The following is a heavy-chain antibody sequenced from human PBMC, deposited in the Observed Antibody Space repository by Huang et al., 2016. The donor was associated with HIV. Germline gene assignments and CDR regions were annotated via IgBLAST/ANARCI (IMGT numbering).Heavy chain of an antibody. D-gene: IGHD3-10*01. J-gene: IGHJ4*02. CDR1: GGSISSHD. V-gene: IGHV4-59*11. Sequence: QVQLQESGPGLVKPSETLSLTCTVSGGSISSHDWSWIRPPPGKGLGWIGSIYYSGTTNYHPPLKRRVTISVDTSKNQFSLKLSSVTAADTAVYYCARDTMVRGFDYWGQGTLVTVSS. CDR3: ARDTMVRGFDY. CDR2: IYYSGTT.